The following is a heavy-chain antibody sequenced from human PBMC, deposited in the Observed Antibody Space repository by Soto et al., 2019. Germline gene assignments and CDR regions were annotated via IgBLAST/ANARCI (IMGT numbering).Heavy chain of an antibody. Sequence: QVQLQRPGPGLVKPSGPLSLPCGVSVASFSNIYWSWFRQPPGKGLEWIGYIYYNGNTNYNPSLKSRVTMSVDTSRNQISLKLTTVTAADTAVYYCTRANWYSEYWGQGTLVTVSS. V-gene: IGHV4-59*01. CDR1: VASFSNIY. CDR3: TRANWYSEY. CDR2: IYYNGNT. J-gene: IGHJ4*02. D-gene: IGHD7-27*01.